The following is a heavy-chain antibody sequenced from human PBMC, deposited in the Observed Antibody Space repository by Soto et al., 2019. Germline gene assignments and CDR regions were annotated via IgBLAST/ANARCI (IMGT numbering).Heavy chain of an antibody. CDR1: GFKFGDYA. CDR3: AKDRGPCSGNKCSSLYYYYGMDV. CDR2: VSWNSEIV. J-gene: IGHJ6*02. Sequence: GGSLRLSCEASGFKFGDYAMHWVRQAPGKGLEWVSGVSWNSEIVGYADSVKGRFTISRDNAKNSLYLEMNSLGTEDTALYYCAKDRGPCSGNKCSSLYYYYGMDVWGQGTTVTVSS. D-gene: IGHD2-15*01. V-gene: IGHV3-9*01.